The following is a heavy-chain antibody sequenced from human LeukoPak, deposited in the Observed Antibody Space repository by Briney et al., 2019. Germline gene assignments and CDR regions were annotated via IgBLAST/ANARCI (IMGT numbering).Heavy chain of an antibody. V-gene: IGHV3-23*01. CDR3: AKPRGVTMVRGPDKYYFDY. D-gene: IGHD3-10*01. CDR1: GFTFSSYA. CDR2: ISGSGGST. J-gene: IGHJ4*02. Sequence: GGSLRLSCAASGFTFSSYAMSWVRQAPGKGLEWVSAISGSGGSTYYADSVKGRFTISRDNSKNTLYLQMSSLRAEDTAVYYCAKPRGVTMVRGPDKYYFDYWGQGTLVTVSS.